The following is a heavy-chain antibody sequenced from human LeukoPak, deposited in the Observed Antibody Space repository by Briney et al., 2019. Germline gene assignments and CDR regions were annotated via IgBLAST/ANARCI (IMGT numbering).Heavy chain of an antibody. CDR2: TYTSGST. CDR3: ARDAMVRGAYNWFDP. Sequence: SETLSLTCTVSGGSISSSSYYWGWIRQPPGKGLEWIGRTYTSGSTNYNPSLKSRVTISVDTSKNQFSLKLSSVTAADTAVYYCARDAMVRGAYNWFDPWGQGTLVTVSS. J-gene: IGHJ5*02. CDR1: GGSISSSSYY. V-gene: IGHV4-39*07. D-gene: IGHD3-10*01.